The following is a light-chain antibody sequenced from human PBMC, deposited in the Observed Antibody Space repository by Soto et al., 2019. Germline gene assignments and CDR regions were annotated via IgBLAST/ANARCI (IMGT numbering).Light chain of an antibody. CDR3: AAWDDSLNGYV. Sequence: QSVLTQPPSASGTPGQRVTISCSGSSSNIGSNTVNWYQQLPGTAPKLLIYSNNQRPSGVPDRFSGSKSGTSASLAISGLQSYDEAHYYCAAWDDSLNGYVFGTGTKVTVL. V-gene: IGLV1-44*01. J-gene: IGLJ1*01. CDR1: SSNIGSNT. CDR2: SNN.